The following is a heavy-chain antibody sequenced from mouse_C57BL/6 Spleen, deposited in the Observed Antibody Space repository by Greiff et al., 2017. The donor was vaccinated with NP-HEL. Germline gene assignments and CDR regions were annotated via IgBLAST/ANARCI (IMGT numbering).Heavy chain of an antibody. CDR2: IYPGGGYT. V-gene: IGHV1-63*01. J-gene: IGHJ2*01. D-gene: IGHD1-1*01. CDR1: GYTFTNYW. Sequence: VQLQQSGAELVRPGTSVKMSCKASGYTFTNYWIGWAKQRPGHGLEWIGDIYPGGGYTNYNEKFKGKATLTADKSSSTAYMQFSSLTSEDSAIYYCARGHYGSSSYYFDYWGQGTTLTVSS. CDR3: ARGHYGSSSYYFDY.